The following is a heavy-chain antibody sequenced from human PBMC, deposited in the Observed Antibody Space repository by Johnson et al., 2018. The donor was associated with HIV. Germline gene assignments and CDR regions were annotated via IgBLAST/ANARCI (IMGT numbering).Heavy chain of an antibody. CDR2: IKQDGSEK. Sequence: VQLVESGGGLVQPGGSLRLSCAASGFTFSSYAMHWVRQCPGKGLEWVANIKQDGSEKNYVDSVKGRFTISRDNAKNSMYLQMHSLRAEDTAVYYCARGWRAVAGPDAFDIWGQGTMVTVSS. D-gene: IGHD6-19*01. CDR1: GFTFSSYA. V-gene: IGHV3-7*04. CDR3: ARGWRAVAGPDAFDI. J-gene: IGHJ3*02.